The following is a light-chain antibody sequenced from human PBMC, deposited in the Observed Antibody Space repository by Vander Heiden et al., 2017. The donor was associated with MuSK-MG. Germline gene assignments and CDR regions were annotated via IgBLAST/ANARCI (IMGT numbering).Light chain of an antibody. CDR1: QGISSA. V-gene: IGKV1-13*02. J-gene: IGKJ5*01. Sequence: AIQLTQSPSSLSASVGDRVTITCRASQGISSALAWYQQKPGKAPKLLIYDASSWESGVPSRFSGSGSGTDFTLTSSSLQPEDFATYYCQQVNSYRTFGQGTQLEIK. CDR3: QQVNSYRT. CDR2: DAS.